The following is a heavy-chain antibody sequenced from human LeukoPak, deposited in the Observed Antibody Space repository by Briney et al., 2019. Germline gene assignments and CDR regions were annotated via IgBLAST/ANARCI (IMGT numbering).Heavy chain of an antibody. CDR2: INAYNGNT. CDR1: GYTFTSYA. CDR3: ARRHYYDSSGYALDDY. D-gene: IGHD3-22*01. V-gene: IGHV1-18*01. J-gene: IGHJ4*02. Sequence: ASVKVSCKASGYTFTSYAMHWVRQAPGQGLEWMGWINAYNGNTKYSQKLQGRVTMTTDTSTSTAYMELRSLRSDDTAVYYCARRHYYDSSGYALDDYWGQGTLVTVSS.